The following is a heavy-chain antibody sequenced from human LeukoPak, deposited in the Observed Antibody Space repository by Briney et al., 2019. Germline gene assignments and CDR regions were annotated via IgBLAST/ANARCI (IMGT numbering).Heavy chain of an antibody. CDR2: ISSGSSYI. Sequence: PGGSLRLSCAASGFTFSSYSMNWVRQAPGKGLEWVSSISSGSSYIYYADSVKGRFTISRDNAKNSLYLQMNSLRAEDTAVYYCARTGSNYVMGAHWYFDLWGRGTLVTVSS. CDR1: GFTFSSYS. V-gene: IGHV3-21*01. CDR3: ARTGSNYVMGAHWYFDL. D-gene: IGHD4-4*01. J-gene: IGHJ2*01.